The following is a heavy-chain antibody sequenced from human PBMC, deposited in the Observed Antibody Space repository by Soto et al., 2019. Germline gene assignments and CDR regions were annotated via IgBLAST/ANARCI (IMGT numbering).Heavy chain of an antibody. J-gene: IGHJ6*03. CDR3: AREGADYDFWSGYPQRDYYYYMDV. CDR2: IYYSGST. D-gene: IGHD3-3*01. Sequence: SETLSLTCTVSGCSISSYYWSWIRQPPGKGLEWIGYIYYSGSTNYNPSLKSRVTISVDTSKDQFSLKLSSVTAADTAVYYCAREGADYDFWSGYPQRDYYYYMDVWGKGTTVTVSS. CDR1: GCSISSYY. V-gene: IGHV4-59*01.